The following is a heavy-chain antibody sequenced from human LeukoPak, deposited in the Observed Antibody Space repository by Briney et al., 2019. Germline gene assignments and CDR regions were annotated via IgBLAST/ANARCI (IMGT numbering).Heavy chain of an antibody. J-gene: IGHJ4*02. CDR3: ARDTVGVTDY. D-gene: IGHD1-26*01. CDR2: IKPDGSEK. Sequence: PGGSLRLSCAASGFTFSSSWMSWVRQAPGKGLEWVANIKPDGSEKYYVDSVKGRFTISRDNAKNSLSLQMNNLRAEDTALYYCARDTVGVTDYWGQGILVTVSS. V-gene: IGHV3-7*01. CDR1: GFTFSSSW.